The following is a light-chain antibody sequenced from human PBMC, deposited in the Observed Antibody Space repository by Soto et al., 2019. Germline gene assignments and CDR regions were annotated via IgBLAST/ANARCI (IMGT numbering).Light chain of an antibody. Sequence: QFVLTQHRSVSASPGQSVTISCTGTSSDVGRYDYVSWYQQHPGKAPKLIVYDVTERPSGVPDRFSGSKSGNTASLTISGLQAEDEADYSCCSFAGSYSYVFGTGTKVTVL. J-gene: IGLJ1*01. CDR2: DVT. CDR1: SSDVGRYDY. V-gene: IGLV2-11*01. CDR3: CSFAGSYSYV.